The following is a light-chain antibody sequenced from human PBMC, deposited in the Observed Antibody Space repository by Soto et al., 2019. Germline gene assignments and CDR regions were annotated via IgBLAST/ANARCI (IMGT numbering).Light chain of an antibody. Sequence: QSVLTQPPSASGTPGQRVTISCSGSSSNIESNAVNWYQQLPGAAPKLLIYSDNQRPSGVPDRFSGSKSGTSASLAISGLQSEDEADCYCAAWDDSLNGYVFGTGTQLTVL. CDR2: SDN. CDR3: AAWDDSLNGYV. V-gene: IGLV1-44*01. J-gene: IGLJ1*01. CDR1: SSNIESNA.